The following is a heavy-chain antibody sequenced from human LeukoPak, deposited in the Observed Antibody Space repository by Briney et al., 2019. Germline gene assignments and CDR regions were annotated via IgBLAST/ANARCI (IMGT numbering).Heavy chain of an antibody. CDR1: GGSFSGYY. J-gene: IGHJ5*02. CDR3: ARGTRSYSSSWTP. CDR2: INHSGST. V-gene: IGHV4-34*01. Sequence: SETLSFTCAVYGGSFSGYYWSWIRQPPGKGLEWIGEINHSGSTNYNPSLKSRVTISVDTSKNQFSLKLSSVTAADTAVYYCARGTRSYSSSWTPWGQGTLVTVSS. D-gene: IGHD6-13*01.